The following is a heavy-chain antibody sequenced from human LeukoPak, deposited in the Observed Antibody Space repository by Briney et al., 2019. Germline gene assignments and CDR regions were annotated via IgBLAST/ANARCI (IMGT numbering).Heavy chain of an antibody. J-gene: IGHJ4*02. CDR3: ARGIAARHFDY. V-gene: IGHV3-13*01. CDR1: GFTFSSYD. D-gene: IGHD6-6*01. Sequence: GGSLRLSCAASGFTFSSYDMHWVRQATGKGLEWVSAIGTAGDTYYPGSVKGRFTISRDNAKNSLYLQMNSLRAEDTAVYYCARGIAARHFDYWGQGTLVTVSS. CDR2: IGTAGDT.